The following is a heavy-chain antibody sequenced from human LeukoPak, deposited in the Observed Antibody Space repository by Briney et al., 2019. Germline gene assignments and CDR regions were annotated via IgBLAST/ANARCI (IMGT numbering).Heavy chain of an antibody. CDR3: ARPKSSFFDS. V-gene: IGHV4-39*01. CDR2: LYYLGYT. Sequence: SETLSLTCKVSGGSISTSTYYWGWIRQPPGKGLEWTGSLYYLGYTYYSPSLKSRLTISVDTSENQFSLKLSSVTAADTAVYYCARPKSSFFDSWGQGTLVSVSS. CDR1: GGSISTSTYY. J-gene: IGHJ4*02.